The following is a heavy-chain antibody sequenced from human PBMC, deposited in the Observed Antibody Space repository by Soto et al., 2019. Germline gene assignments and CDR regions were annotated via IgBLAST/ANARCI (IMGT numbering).Heavy chain of an antibody. J-gene: IGHJ4*02. V-gene: IGHV4-31*03. D-gene: IGHD2-15*01. CDR2: IYYSGST. Sequence: QVQLQESGPGLVKPSQTLSLTCTVSGGSISSGGYYWSWIRQHPGKGLEWIGYIYYSGSTYYNPSLKRRGTISVATSKNQFSLKLSSVTAADTAVYYCARDLGYCSGGSCYGASYFDYWGQGTLVTVSS. CDR3: ARDLGYCSGGSCYGASYFDY. CDR1: GGSISSGGYY.